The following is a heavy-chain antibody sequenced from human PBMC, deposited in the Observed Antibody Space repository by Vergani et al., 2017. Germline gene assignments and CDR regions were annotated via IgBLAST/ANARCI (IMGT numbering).Heavy chain of an antibody. CDR1: GFTFSSYA. CDR3: AKDPWGYFDWPLDYFDY. CDR2: ISGSGGST. J-gene: IGHJ4*02. V-gene: IGHV3-23*01. Sequence: EVQLLESGGGLVQPGGSLRLSCAASGFTFSSYAMSWVRQAPGKGLEWVSAISGSGGSTYYADSVKGRFTISRDTSKNTLYLQMNSLRAEDTAVYYCAKDPWGYFDWPLDYFDYWGQGTLVTVSS. D-gene: IGHD3-9*01.